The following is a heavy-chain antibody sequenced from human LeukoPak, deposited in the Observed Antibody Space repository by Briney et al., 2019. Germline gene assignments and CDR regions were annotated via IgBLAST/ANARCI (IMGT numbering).Heavy chain of an antibody. CDR2: ISWNSGSI. CDR3: AKDIWGTIVGATINAFDI. D-gene: IGHD1-26*01. V-gene: IGHV3-9*01. Sequence: GGSLRLSCAASGFTFSNYAMSWVRQAPGKGLEWVSGISWNSGSIGYADSVKGRFTISRDNAKNSLYLQMNSLRAEDTALYYCAKDIWGTIVGATINAFDIWGQGTMVTVSS. CDR1: GFTFSNYA. J-gene: IGHJ3*02.